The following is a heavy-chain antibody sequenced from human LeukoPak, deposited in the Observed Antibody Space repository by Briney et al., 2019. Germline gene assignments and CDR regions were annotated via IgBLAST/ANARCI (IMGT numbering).Heavy chain of an antibody. D-gene: IGHD4-11*01. Sequence: GGSLRLSCAASGFTFSSYRMNWVRQAPGQGLEWVSYITSTSARMYYADSVKGRFTISRDNAKNSLYLQMNSLRAEDTAVYYCARDPHSLDYWGQGTLVTVSS. V-gene: IGHV3-48*04. CDR1: GFTFSSYR. CDR2: ITSTSARM. CDR3: ARDPHSLDY. J-gene: IGHJ4*02.